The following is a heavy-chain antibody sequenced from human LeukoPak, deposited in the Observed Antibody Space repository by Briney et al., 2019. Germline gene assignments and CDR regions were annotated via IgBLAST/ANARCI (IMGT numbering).Heavy chain of an antibody. D-gene: IGHD2-2*01. CDR1: GGSISSNY. J-gene: IGHJ5*02. V-gene: IGHV4-59*08. CDR2: IYYSGRT. CDR3: ARRTFCSISSCYGFDP. Sequence: KPSETLSLTCTVSGGSISSNYWSWIRQPPGKGLEWIGYIYYSGRTNYNPSLKSRVTISVDTSRNQFSLKLSSVTAADTAVYYCARRTFCSISSCYGFDPWGQGTLVTVSS.